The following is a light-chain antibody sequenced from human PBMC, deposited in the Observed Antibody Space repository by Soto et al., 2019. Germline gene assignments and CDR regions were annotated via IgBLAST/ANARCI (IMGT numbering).Light chain of an antibody. CDR3: QQDAGSPRT. Sequence: EIVLTQSPGTLSLSPGERGTLSCRASQNLGTLYLAWFQQKSGQAPRLLIYIASRRATGIPDRFTGSGSGTDFTLTINRVEPEDFAVYFCQQDAGSPRTFGRGTKVEIK. CDR1: QNLGTLY. V-gene: IGKV3-20*01. J-gene: IGKJ1*01. CDR2: IAS.